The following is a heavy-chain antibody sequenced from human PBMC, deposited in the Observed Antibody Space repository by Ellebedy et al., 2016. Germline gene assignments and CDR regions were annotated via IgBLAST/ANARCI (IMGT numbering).Heavy chain of an antibody. J-gene: IGHJ4*02. D-gene: IGHD5-18*01. CDR3: TTVYRYNYDSV. CDR1: GFTFSNAW. V-gene: IGHV3-15*01. CDR2: IKSKTDGGAA. Sequence: GGSLRLSYAASGFTFSNAWMNWVRQAPGKGLEWVGRIKSKTDGGAADYAAPVKGRFTITRDDSKNARYLQMNSLKTEDTAVYFCTTVYRYNYDSVWGQGTLVTVSS.